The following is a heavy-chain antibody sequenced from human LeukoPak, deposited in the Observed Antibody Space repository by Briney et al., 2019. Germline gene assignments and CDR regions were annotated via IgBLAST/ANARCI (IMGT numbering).Heavy chain of an antibody. CDR1: GFTFSIHG. D-gene: IGHD2-15*01. CDR2: ITGSGGST. Sequence: GGSLRLSCAASGFTFSIHGMNWVRQGPGKGLEWVSGITGSGGSTYYADSVKGRFTISRDNSKNTVYLQMNSLRAEDTAVYYCAKDWGAYCSGGSCYGDFDYWGQGTLVTVSS. V-gene: IGHV3-23*01. J-gene: IGHJ4*02. CDR3: AKDWGAYCSGGSCYGDFDY.